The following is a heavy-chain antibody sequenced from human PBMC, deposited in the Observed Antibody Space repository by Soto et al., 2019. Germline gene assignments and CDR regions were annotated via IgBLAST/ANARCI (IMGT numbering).Heavy chain of an antibody. V-gene: IGHV4-31*03. CDR2: IYYSGST. Sequence: PSETLSLTCTVSGGSISSGGYYWSWIRQHPGKGLEWIGYIYYSGSTYYNPSLKSRVTISVDTSKNQFSLKLSSVTAADTAVYYCARETKPYYDILSPVGYWGQGTLVTVSS. CDR1: GGSISSGGYY. D-gene: IGHD3-9*01. CDR3: ARETKPYYDILSPVGY. J-gene: IGHJ4*02.